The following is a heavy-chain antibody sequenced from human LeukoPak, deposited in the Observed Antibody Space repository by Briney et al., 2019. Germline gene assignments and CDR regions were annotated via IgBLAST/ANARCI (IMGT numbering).Heavy chain of an antibody. CDR3: ARVSLLDDGGLGDY. Sequence: ASVKVSCKASGYTFTGYYMHWVRQAPGQGLEWMGWINPNSGGTNYAQKFQGRVTMTRDTSISTAYMELSRLRSDDTAVYYCARVSLLDDGGLGDYWGQGTLVTVSS. D-gene: IGHD4-23*01. J-gene: IGHJ4*02. CDR2: INPNSGGT. V-gene: IGHV1-2*02. CDR1: GYTFTGYY.